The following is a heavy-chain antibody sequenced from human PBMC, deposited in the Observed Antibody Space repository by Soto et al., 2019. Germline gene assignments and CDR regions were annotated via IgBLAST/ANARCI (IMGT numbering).Heavy chain of an antibody. V-gene: IGHV3-30-3*01. J-gene: IGHJ5*02. Sequence: GGSLRLSCAASGFTFSNYDMHWVRQAPGKGLEWVAVISYDGSNKYYADSVKGRFTISRDNSKNTLYLQMNSLRAEDTAVYYCARDLEECSSTSCYSKDWFDPWGQGTLVTVSS. CDR1: GFTFSNYD. CDR3: ARDLEECSSTSCYSKDWFDP. D-gene: IGHD2-2*01. CDR2: ISYDGSNK.